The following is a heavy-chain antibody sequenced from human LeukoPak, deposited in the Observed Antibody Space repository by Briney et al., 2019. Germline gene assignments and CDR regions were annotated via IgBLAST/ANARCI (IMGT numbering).Heavy chain of an antibody. CDR2: ISGSGGST. CDR3: ARDYYYDNSGQPVRVDY. D-gene: IGHD3-22*01. J-gene: IGHJ4*02. CDR1: GFTFSSYA. V-gene: IGHV3-23*01. Sequence: GGSLRLSCAASGFTFSSYAMSWVRQAPGRGLEWVSAISGSGGSTYYADSVKGRFTISRDNSKNTLYLQMNNLRAEDTAVYYCARDYYYDNSGQPVRVDYWGPGTLVTVSS.